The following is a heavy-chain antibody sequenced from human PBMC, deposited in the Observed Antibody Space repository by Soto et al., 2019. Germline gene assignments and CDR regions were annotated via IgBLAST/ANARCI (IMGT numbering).Heavy chain of an antibody. CDR2: ISGSGGST. V-gene: IGHV3-23*01. Sequence: EVQLLESGGGLVQSGGSLRLSCIASGVTFSTYAMSWVRQAPGKGLEWVSAISGSGGSTYYADSVKGRFTISRDNYKNTLYLQMNSLRAEHTAVYYCAKQRAGFGSGSDTYYFDNWGQGTLVTVSS. J-gene: IGHJ4*02. CDR1: GVTFSTYA. CDR3: AKQRAGFGSGSDTYYFDN. D-gene: IGHD3-10*01.